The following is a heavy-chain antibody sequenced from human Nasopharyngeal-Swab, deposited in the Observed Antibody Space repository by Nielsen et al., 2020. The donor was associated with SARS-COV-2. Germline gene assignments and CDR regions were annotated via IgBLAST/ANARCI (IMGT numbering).Heavy chain of an antibody. Sequence: ASVKVSCQASGYTFTSHYMHWVRQAPGQGLEWMGIINPSGGGTTYAQKFQGRVTMTRDTSTSTAYMELSSLRSEDTAVYYCARSYYDFWSGYVEYYYGMDVWGQGTTVTVSS. CDR1: GYTFTSHY. V-gene: IGHV1-46*01. J-gene: IGHJ6*02. CDR2: INPSGGGT. D-gene: IGHD3-3*01. CDR3: ARSYYDFWSGYVEYYYGMDV.